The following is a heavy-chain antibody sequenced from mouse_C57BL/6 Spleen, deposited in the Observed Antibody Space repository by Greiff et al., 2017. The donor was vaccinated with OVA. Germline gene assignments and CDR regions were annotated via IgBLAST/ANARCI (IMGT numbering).Heavy chain of an antibody. V-gene: IGHV1-18*01. D-gene: IGHD1-1*01. Sequence: EVKLQESGPELVKPGASVKIPCKASGYTFTDYNMDWVKQSHGKSLEWIGDINPNNGGTIYNQKFKGKATLTVDKSSSTAYMELRSLTSEDTAVYYCARLVYGSLYFDYWGQGTTLTVSS. J-gene: IGHJ2*01. CDR2: INPNNGGT. CDR3: ARLVYGSLYFDY. CDR1: GYTFTDYN.